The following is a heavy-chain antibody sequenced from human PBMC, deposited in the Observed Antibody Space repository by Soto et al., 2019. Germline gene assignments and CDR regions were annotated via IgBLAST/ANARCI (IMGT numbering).Heavy chain of an antibody. CDR2: IYPGDSDA. CDR3: ARLPYYYLRRAYYYYGMDV. D-gene: IGHD3-10*02. Sequence: PGESLKISCKGSGYNFAADWIGWVRQMPGKGLEWMGIIYPGDSDARYSPSFQGQVTISADKSISTAYLQWSSLKASDTAMYYCARLPYYYLRRAYYYYGMDVWGQGTTVTVSS. J-gene: IGHJ6*02. V-gene: IGHV5-51*01. CDR1: GYNFAADW.